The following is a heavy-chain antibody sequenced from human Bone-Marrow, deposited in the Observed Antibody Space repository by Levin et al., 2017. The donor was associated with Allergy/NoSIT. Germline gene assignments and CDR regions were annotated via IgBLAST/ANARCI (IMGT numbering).Heavy chain of an antibody. Sequence: GESLKISCAASGFTFSDYYMSWIRQAPGKGLEWVSYISSSGSTIYYADSVKGRFTISRDNAKNSLYLQMNSLRAEDTAVYYCARVSWIGEASGMDVWGQGTTVTVSS. J-gene: IGHJ6*02. CDR1: GFTFSDYY. D-gene: IGHD3-10*01. CDR2: ISSSGSTI. CDR3: ARVSWIGEASGMDV. V-gene: IGHV3-11*01.